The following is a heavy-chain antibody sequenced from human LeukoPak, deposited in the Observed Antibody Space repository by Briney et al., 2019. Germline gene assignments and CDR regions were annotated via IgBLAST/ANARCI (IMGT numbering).Heavy chain of an antibody. CDR3: AKDSRSSGWYNWFDP. CDR2: ISGSGDST. D-gene: IGHD6-19*01. Sequence: PGGSLRLSCAASGFTVSSNYMSWVRQAPGKGLDWVSAISGSGDSTYYADSVKGRFTISRDNSKNTLYLQMNRLRAEDTAIYYCAKDSRSSGWYNWFDPWGQGTLVTVSS. V-gene: IGHV3-23*01. CDR1: GFTVSSNY. J-gene: IGHJ5*02.